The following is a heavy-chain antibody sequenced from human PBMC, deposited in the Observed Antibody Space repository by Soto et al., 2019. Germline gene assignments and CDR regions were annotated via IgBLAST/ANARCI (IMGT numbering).Heavy chain of an antibody. J-gene: IGHJ4*02. Sequence: QVQLVQSGAEEKKPGASVKVSCKASGYTFTGYAMHWVRQAPGQRLEWMGWINAGNGNTKYSQKFQGRVTITRDTSARTAYMALSSLRSEGTAVYYCARAVAVAADFDYWGQGTLVTVSS. CDR3: ARAVAVAADFDY. CDR1: GYTFTGYA. D-gene: IGHD6-19*01. CDR2: INAGNGNT. V-gene: IGHV1-3*05.